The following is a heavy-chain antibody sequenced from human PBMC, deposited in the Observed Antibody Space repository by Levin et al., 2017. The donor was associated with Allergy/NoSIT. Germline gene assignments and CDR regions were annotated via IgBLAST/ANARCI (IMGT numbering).Heavy chain of an antibody. CDR3: ARDRRAGTSGWYDY. CDR1: GYTFTTFR. CDR2: VNPYNGNT. J-gene: IGHJ4*02. D-gene: IGHD6-19*01. Sequence: ASVKVSCKASGYTFTTFRISWVRQAPGQGLEWMGWVNPYNGNTNYAQTLQGRVTMTTDTSTTTAYMELRSLRSDDTAVYFCARDRRAGTSGWYDYWGQGTLVTVSS. V-gene: IGHV1-18*01.